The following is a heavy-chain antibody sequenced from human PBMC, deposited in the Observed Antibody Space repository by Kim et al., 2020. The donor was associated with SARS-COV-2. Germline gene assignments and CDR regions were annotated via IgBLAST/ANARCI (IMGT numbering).Heavy chain of an antibody. J-gene: IGHJ4*02. CDR3: ARRHLRGFSGYEAGFDS. Sequence: GESLKISCEASGYMFPNYWIHWVRQMPEKGLEWMGSVYPGYSETRYSPSLQGQVTISADKSITTAYLQLSRLKASDSTMYYCARRHLRGFSGYEAGFDSWGQGTPVTVSS. CDR2: VYPGYSET. V-gene: IGHV5-51*01. CDR1: GYMFPNYW. D-gene: IGHD5-12*01.